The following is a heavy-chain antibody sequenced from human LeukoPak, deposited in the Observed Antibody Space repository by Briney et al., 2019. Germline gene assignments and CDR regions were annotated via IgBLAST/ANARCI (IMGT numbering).Heavy chain of an antibody. V-gene: IGHV4-39*07. CDR1: GGSISSSSYY. D-gene: IGHD1-1*01. CDR3: AREGVERNWFDP. Sequence: SETLSLTCTVSGGSISSSSYYWGWIRQPPGKGLEWIGSIYYSGSTYYNPYRKSRVTISVDTSKHQFSLKLSSVSAADTAVYYCAREGVERNWFDPWGQGTLVTVSS. CDR2: IYYSGST. J-gene: IGHJ5*02.